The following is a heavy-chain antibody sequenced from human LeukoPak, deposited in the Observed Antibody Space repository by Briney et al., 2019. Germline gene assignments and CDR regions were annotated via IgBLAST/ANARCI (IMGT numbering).Heavy chain of an antibody. D-gene: IGHD3-16*01. CDR3: ARGKSDYIWGSYLLDPYYYYYYYMDV. V-gene: IGHV4-34*01. CDR1: GGSFSGYY. J-gene: IGHJ6*03. CDR2: INHSGST. Sequence: PSETLSLTCAVYGGSFSGYYWSWIRQPPGKGLEWIGEINHSGSTNYNPSLKSRVTISVDTSKNQFSLKLSSVTAADTAVYYCARGKSDYIWGSYLLDPYYYYYYYMDVWGKGTTVTVSS.